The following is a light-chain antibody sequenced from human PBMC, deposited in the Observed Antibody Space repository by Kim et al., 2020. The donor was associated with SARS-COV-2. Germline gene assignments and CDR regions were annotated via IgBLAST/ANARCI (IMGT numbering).Light chain of an antibody. CDR3: CSYAGSYTVV. V-gene: IGLV2-11*01. Sequence: GQSVTSSCTGNSSDVGGYNYVSWYQQHPGKAPKLMIYDVSKRPSGVPDRFSGSKAGNTASLTISGLQAEDEADYYCCSYAGSYTVVFGGGTQLTVL. J-gene: IGLJ2*01. CDR1: SSDVGGYNY. CDR2: DVS.